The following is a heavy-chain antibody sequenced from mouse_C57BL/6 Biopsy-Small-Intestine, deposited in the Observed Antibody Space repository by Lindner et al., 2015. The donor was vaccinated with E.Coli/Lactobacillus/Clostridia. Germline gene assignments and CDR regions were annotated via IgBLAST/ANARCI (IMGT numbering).Heavy chain of an antibody. Sequence: VQLQESGPELVKPGASVKMSCKASGYTFISXVLYWVKRKPGQGLEWIGYINPYSDATKYNEKFRGKATLTSDKSSSTAYMELSSLTSEDSAVYYCARRDWDFAGFAYWGQGTLVTVSA. CDR3: ARRDWDFAGFAY. CDR2: INPYSDAT. D-gene: IGHD4-1*01. V-gene: IGHV1-14*01. J-gene: IGHJ3*01. CDR1: GYTFISXV.